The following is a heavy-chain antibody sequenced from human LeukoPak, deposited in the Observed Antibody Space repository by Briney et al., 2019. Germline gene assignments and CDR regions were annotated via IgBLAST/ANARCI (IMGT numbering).Heavy chain of an antibody. J-gene: IGHJ4*02. D-gene: IGHD3-10*01. CDR1: GFTFSSYA. CDR2: TSGSGDTT. V-gene: IGHV3-23*01. CDR3: AKDRGVTMVRGVSD. Sequence: ERSLRLSCAASGFTFSSYAMSWVRHVPGTGPEWVSATSGSGDTTYHADSVKGRLTIARDKAKNTLYLQMNSRRGEDTAGDYWAKDRGVTMVRGVSDWGQGTLVTVSS.